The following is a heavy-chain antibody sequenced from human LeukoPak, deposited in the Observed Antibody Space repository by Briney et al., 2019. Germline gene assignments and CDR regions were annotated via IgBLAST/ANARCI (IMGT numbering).Heavy chain of an antibody. CDR3: AGPSRYYDILTGRLEAHAFDI. D-gene: IGHD3-9*01. J-gene: IGHJ3*02. CDR1: DYSISSSSYY. CDR2: IYYSGST. Sequence: PSETLSLTCSVSDYSISSSSYYWGWIRQPPGKGLEWIGSIYYSGSTYYNPSLKSRVTISVDTSKNQFSLKLSSVTAADTAVYYCAGPSRYYDILTGRLEAHAFDIWGQGTMVTVSS. V-gene: IGHV4-39*01.